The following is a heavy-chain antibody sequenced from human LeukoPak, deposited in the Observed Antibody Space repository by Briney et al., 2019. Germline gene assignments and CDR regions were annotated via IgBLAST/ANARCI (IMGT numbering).Heavy chain of an antibody. J-gene: IGHJ4*02. CDR1: GFTFNSCD. Sequence: AGTLSLSCAASGFTFNSCDMYWVRKSTAKGLEWVSAIGTAGDTYSPDSVKRRISISRDHAKNCLYLQMNSVSVGDTAVYYCVRCPYCSGGSCYGHFGYWGQGTLVTASS. V-gene: IGHV3-13*01. D-gene: IGHD2-15*01. CDR2: IGTAGDT. CDR3: VRCPYCSGGSCYGHFGY.